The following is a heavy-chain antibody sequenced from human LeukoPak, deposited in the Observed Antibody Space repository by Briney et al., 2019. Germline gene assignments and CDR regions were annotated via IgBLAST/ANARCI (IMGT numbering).Heavy chain of an antibody. V-gene: IGHV3-7*01. CDR1: GFTFSSYW. CDR2: IKQDGSEK. J-gene: IGHJ4*02. D-gene: IGHD4-17*01. CDR3: VRDRSRTTVTRFDS. Sequence: GGSLRLSCAASGFTFSSYWMSWVRQAPGKGLEWVANIKQDGSEKYYVDSVKGRFTISRDNAKNSLYLQMNSLRAEDTAVYYCVRDRSRTTVTRFDSWGQGTLVTVSS.